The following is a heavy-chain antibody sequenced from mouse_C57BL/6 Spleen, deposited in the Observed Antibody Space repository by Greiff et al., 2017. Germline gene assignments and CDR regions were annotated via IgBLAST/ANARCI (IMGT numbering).Heavy chain of an antibody. V-gene: IGHV1-64*01. CDR1: GYTFTSYW. Sequence: QVQLQQSGAELVKPGASVKLSCKASGYTFTSYWMHWVKQRPGQGLEWIGMINPNSGSTNYNEKFKDKATLTVDKSSSTAYMQLSSLTSEDSAVDYCARGITTYSFDYWGQGTTLTVSS. CDR3: ARGITTYSFDY. CDR2: INPNSGST. D-gene: IGHD1-1*01. J-gene: IGHJ2*01.